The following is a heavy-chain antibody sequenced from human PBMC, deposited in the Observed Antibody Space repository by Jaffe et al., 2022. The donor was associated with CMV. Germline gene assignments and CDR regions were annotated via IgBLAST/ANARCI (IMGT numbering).Heavy chain of an antibody. Sequence: QVQLQQWGAGLLKPSETLSLTCAVYGGSFSGYYWSWIRQPPGKGLEWIGEINHSGSTNYNPSLKSRVTISVDTSKNQFSLKLSSVTAADTAVYYCAMAGYDSSGYPWDYWGQGTLVTVSS. D-gene: IGHD3-22*01. CDR1: GGSFSGYY. V-gene: IGHV4-34*01. CDR2: INHSGST. CDR3: AMAGYDSSGYPWDY. J-gene: IGHJ4*02.